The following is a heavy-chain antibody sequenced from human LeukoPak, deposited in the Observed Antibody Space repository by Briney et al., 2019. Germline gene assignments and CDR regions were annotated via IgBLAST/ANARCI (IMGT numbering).Heavy chain of an antibody. CDR1: GFTLSTYA. D-gene: IGHD2-21*01. CDR3: AKAPVTSCRGAYCYPFDS. CDR2: TSSSDAGT. J-gene: IGHJ4*02. V-gene: IGHV3-23*01. Sequence: GGSLRLSCAASGFTLSTYAMSWVRQTPGKGLEWVAATSSSDAGTYHADSVRGRSTISRDNSKNTLYLQMNSLRAEDAAVYFCAKAPVTSCRGAYCYPFDSWGQGTLVTVSS.